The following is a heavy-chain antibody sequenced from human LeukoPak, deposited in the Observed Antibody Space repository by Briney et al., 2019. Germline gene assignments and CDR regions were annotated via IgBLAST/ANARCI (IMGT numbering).Heavy chain of an antibody. CDR3: ARGFGGWHAFDI. V-gene: IGHV4-30-2*01. Sequence: SETLSLTCTVSGGSISSGGYYWSWIRQPPGKGLEWIGYIYHSGSTYYNPSLKSRVTISVDTSTNQFSLKLRSVTAADTAVFYCARGFGGWHAFDIWGQGTMVTVSS. CDR2: IYHSGST. CDR1: GGSISSGGYY. J-gene: IGHJ3*02. D-gene: IGHD2-8*01.